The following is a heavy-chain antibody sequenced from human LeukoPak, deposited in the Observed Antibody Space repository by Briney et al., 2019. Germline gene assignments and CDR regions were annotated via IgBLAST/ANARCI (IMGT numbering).Heavy chain of an antibody. CDR1: GGSFSGYY. Sequence: SETLSLTCAVYGGSFSGYYWSWIRQPPGKGLEWIGEINHSGSTNYNPSPKSRVTISVDTSKNQFSLKLSSVTAADTAVYYCARVVPAAHNDYWGQGTLVTVSS. V-gene: IGHV4-34*01. CDR2: INHSGST. J-gene: IGHJ4*02. CDR3: ARVVPAAHNDY. D-gene: IGHD2-2*01.